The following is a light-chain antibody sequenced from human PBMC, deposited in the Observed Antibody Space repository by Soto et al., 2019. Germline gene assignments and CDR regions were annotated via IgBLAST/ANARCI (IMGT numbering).Light chain of an antibody. Sequence: EIVLTQSPGTLSVSPGETATLSCRASQSVSTNQLAWYQQKPGQAPRLLIYGASSRATGIPDRFSGSGSGTDFTLTISRLEPEDFAVYYCQQYGSSPQLTFGGGTKVDIK. CDR1: QSVSTNQ. CDR3: QQYGSSPQLT. V-gene: IGKV3-20*01. CDR2: GAS. J-gene: IGKJ4*01.